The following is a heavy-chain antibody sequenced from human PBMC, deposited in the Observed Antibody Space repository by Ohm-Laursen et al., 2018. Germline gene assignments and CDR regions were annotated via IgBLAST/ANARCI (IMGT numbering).Heavy chain of an antibody. D-gene: IGHD4-17*01. V-gene: IGHV3-7*01. Sequence: GSLRLSCAASGFTLGSHCMSWVRQAPGKGLEWVANIRQDGSEIYYVDSVKGRFTISRDNAKSSLYLQMNSLRAEDTAVYYCAGSTVTLSLYGMDVWGQGTTVTVSS. CDR1: GFTLGSHC. CDR3: AGSTVTLSLYGMDV. J-gene: IGHJ6*02. CDR2: IRQDGSEI.